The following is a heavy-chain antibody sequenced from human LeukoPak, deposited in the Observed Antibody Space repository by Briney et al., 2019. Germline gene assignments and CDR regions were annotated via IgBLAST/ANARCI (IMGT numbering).Heavy chain of an antibody. V-gene: IGHV4-61*02. J-gene: IGHJ4*02. Sequence: PSETLSLTCTVSGDSISSGSYYWSWIRQPAGKGLEWIGRIYTSGSTNYNPSLKSRVTMSVDTSKNQFSLKLSSVTAADTAVYYCARGILYYDILTGYLLYYFDYWGQGTLVTVSS. CDR3: ARGILYYDILTGYLLYYFDY. CDR1: GDSISSGSYY. D-gene: IGHD3-9*01. CDR2: IYTSGST.